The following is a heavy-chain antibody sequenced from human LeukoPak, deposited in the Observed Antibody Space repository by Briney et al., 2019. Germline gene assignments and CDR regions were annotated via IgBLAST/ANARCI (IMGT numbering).Heavy chain of an antibody. Sequence: GASVKVSCKASGGTFSSYAISWVRQAPGQGLEWMGGIIPIFGTANYAQKFQGRVTITADKSTSTAYMELSSLGSEDTAVYYCARDGEGGYYGSGSYPFDYWGQGTLVTVSS. V-gene: IGHV1-69*06. D-gene: IGHD3-10*01. CDR1: GGTFSSYA. CDR2: IIPIFGTA. J-gene: IGHJ4*02. CDR3: ARDGEGGYYGSGSYPFDY.